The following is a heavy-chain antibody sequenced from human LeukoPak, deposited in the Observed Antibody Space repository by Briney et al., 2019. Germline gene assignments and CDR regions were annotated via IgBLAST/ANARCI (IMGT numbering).Heavy chain of an antibody. D-gene: IGHD2-15*01. Sequence: GGSLRLSCAASGFTFSSYWMHWVRQAPGKGLVWVSRINSDGSSTSYADSVKGRFTISRDNAKNTLYLQMNSLRAEDTAIYYCAIDPLRVAATNWGQGTLVTVSS. CDR1: GFTFSSYW. CDR3: AIDPLRVAATN. J-gene: IGHJ4*02. V-gene: IGHV3-74*01. CDR2: INSDGSST.